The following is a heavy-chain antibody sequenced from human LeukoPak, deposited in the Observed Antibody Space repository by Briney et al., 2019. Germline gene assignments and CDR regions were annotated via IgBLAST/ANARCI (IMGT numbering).Heavy chain of an antibody. CDR2: IRSDGSDT. V-gene: IGHV3-74*01. Sequence: PGGSLRLSCAASRFTVSSNEMSWVRQAPGKGLVWVSRIRSDGSDTRYAESVKGRFTISRDNAKNTLYLQMNSLRAEDTAVYYCARDWFHAIDYWGQGTLVTVSS. CDR1: RFTVSSNE. CDR3: ARDWFHAIDY. J-gene: IGHJ4*02. D-gene: IGHD2/OR15-2a*01.